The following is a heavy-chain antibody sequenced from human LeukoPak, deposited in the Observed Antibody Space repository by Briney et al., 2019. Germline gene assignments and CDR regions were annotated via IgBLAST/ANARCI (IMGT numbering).Heavy chain of an antibody. CDR3: AVVLAPPL. D-gene: IGHD2-15*01. V-gene: IGHV3-74*01. J-gene: IGHJ4*02. CDR1: GFTVTNNY. CDR2: INSDGSST. Sequence: GGPLRLSCAASGFTVTNNYMNWVRQAPGKGLVWVSRINSDGSSTSYADSVKGRFTISRDNAKNTLYLQMNSLRAEDTAVYYCAVVLAPPLWGQGTLVTVSS.